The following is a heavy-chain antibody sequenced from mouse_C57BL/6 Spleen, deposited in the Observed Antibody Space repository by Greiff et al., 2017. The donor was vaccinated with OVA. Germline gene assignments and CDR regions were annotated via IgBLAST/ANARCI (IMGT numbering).Heavy chain of an antibody. D-gene: IGHD1-1*01. CDR1: GYTFTSSW. CDR2: LNPSRGYT. Sequence: QVPLQQSGAELAKPGASVKLSCKASGYTFTSSWMHWVQQSPGQGLECIGYLNPSRGYTKYNQKFKDKATLTADKSSSTAYMQLSSLTYEDSAVYYCARSPYHYGSSYPFDYWGQGTTLTVSS. J-gene: IGHJ2*01. CDR3: ARSPYHYGSSYPFDY. V-gene: IGHV1-7*01.